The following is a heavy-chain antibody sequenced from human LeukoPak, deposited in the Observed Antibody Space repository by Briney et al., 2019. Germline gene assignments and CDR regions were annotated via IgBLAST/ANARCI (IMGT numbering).Heavy chain of an antibody. CDR2: ISYDGSNK. J-gene: IGHJ4*02. V-gene: IGHV3-30*04. CDR1: GFTFSSYA. Sequence: GGSLRLSCAASGFTFSSYAMHWVRQAPGKGLEWVAVISYDGSNKYYADSVKGRFTISRDNSKNTLYLQMNSLRAEDTAVYYFARDRNDILTGYFDYWGQGTLVTVSS. CDR3: ARDRNDILTGYFDY. D-gene: IGHD3-9*01.